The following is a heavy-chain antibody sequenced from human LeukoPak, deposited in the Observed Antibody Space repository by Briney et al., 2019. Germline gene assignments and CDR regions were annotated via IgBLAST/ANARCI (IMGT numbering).Heavy chain of an antibody. CDR3: ARGLQLSYYYYHMDV. V-gene: IGHV4-34*01. CDR1: GGSFSGYY. CDR2: INHSGSS. D-gene: IGHD5-18*01. J-gene: IGHJ6*03. Sequence: PSETLSLTCVVFGGSFSGYYWSWIRQPPGKGLEWIGEINHSGSSKYNPSLKGRVTMSVDTTKNQFSLKLSSVTAADTAVYYCARGLQLSYYYYHMDVWGKGTTVTVSS.